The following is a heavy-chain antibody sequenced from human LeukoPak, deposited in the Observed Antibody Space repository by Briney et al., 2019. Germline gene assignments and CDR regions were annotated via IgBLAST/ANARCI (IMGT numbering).Heavy chain of an antibody. CDR3: ARHPNYYYYYGMDV. V-gene: IGHV4-59*08. CDR2: IYYSGST. Sequence: PSETLSLTCTVSGGSISSYYWSWIRQPPGKGLEWIGYIYYSGSTNYNPSLKSRVTISVDTSKNQFSLKLSSVTAADTAVYYCARHPNYYYYYGMDVWGRGTTVTVSS. CDR1: GGSISSYY. J-gene: IGHJ6*02.